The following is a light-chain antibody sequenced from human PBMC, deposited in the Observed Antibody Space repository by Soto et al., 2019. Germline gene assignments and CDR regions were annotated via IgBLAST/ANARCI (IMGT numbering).Light chain of an antibody. V-gene: IGLV1-40*01. Sequence: QSVLTQPPSVSGAPGQRVTISCTGSSSNIGAGYDVHWYQQLPGTAPKLLIYGNSNRPSGVPDRFSGSKSGTSASLAITGHQAEDEADYYCQSYDSSLSAWDVFGTGTKLTVL. CDR1: SSNIGAGYD. CDR2: GNS. CDR3: QSYDSSLSAWDV. J-gene: IGLJ1*01.